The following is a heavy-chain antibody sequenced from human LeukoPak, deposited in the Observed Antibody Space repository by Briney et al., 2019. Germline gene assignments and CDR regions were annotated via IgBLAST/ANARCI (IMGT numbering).Heavy chain of an antibody. Sequence: GASVKVSCKASGYTFGTLGFCWVRQAPGQGLEWMGWISAHNGQTKSAQKLQDRLSMTTDTSTTTAYMELRSLGSDDTAVYYCAKVVGDRMDYWGQGTLVTVSS. CDR2: ISAHNGQT. J-gene: IGHJ4*02. CDR3: AKVVGDRMDY. D-gene: IGHD3-16*02. V-gene: IGHV1-18*01. CDR1: GYTFGTLG.